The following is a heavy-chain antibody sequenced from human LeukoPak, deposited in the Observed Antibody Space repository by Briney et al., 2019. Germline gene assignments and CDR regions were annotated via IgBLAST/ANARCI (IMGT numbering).Heavy chain of an antibody. D-gene: IGHD1-26*01. Sequence: GGSLRLSCAASGFTFSDYYMSWIRQAPGKGLEWVSYISSSGSTIYYADSVKGRFTISRDTSKNTLYPQMNSLRAEDTAVYYCAKERGYSGSSVDYWGQGTLLTVSS. J-gene: IGHJ4*02. CDR3: AKERGYSGSSVDY. CDR1: GFTFSDYY. CDR2: ISSSGSTI. V-gene: IGHV3-11*01.